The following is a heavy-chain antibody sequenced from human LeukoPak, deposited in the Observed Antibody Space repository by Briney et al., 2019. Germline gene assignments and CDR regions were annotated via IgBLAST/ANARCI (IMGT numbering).Heavy chain of an antibody. CDR1: GGTFSSYA. D-gene: IGHD3-10*01. Sequence: ASVKVSCKASGGTFSSYAISWVRQAPGQGLEWMGRIIPILGIANYAQKFQGRVTITADKSTSTAYMELSSLRSEDTAVYYCARFGFAWFGELLSSGYGMDVWGQGTTVTVSS. CDR3: ARFGFAWFGELLSSGYGMDV. CDR2: IIPILGIA. J-gene: IGHJ6*02. V-gene: IGHV1-69*04.